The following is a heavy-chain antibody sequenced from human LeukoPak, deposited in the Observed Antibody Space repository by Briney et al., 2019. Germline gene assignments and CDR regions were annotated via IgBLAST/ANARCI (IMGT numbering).Heavy chain of an antibody. J-gene: IGHJ4*02. D-gene: IGHD6-19*01. Sequence: GSSVKVSCKASGGAFSSYAISWVRQAPGQGLEWMGRIIPIFGTANYAQKFQGRVTITTDESTSTAYMELSSLRSEDTAVYYCARGTAVAGHFDYWGQGTLVTVSS. CDR3: ARGTAVAGHFDY. CDR1: GGAFSSYA. V-gene: IGHV1-69*05. CDR2: IIPIFGTA.